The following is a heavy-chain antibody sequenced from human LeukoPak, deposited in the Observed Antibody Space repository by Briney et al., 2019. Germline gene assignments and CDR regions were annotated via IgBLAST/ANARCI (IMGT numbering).Heavy chain of an antibody. D-gene: IGHD5-24*01. J-gene: IGHJ4*02. V-gene: IGHV4-59*01. CDR2: IYYYGSG. Sequence: SETLSLTCTVSGGSISSYYWSWIRKPPGQGLEWIGYIYYYGSGSYNPTLKSRLNISVDTSKNQSSMKLSSVTAADTAVYYGASPGDGYHLISYWGQGTLVTVSS. CDR1: GGSISSYY. CDR3: ASPGDGYHLISY.